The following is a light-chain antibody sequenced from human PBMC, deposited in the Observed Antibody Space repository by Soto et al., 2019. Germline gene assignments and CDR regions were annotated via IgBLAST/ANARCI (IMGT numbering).Light chain of an antibody. J-gene: IGKJ1*01. Sequence: DIQMTQSPSSLSASVGDRVTITCRASQSISSYLNWYQQKPGKAPKLLIYAASSLQSGVPSRFSGGGSATDFTLSVSSVQPEDFATYYCQQSYSTRRKFGQGTKVEIK. CDR3: QQSYSTRRK. V-gene: IGKV1-39*01. CDR2: AAS. CDR1: QSISSY.